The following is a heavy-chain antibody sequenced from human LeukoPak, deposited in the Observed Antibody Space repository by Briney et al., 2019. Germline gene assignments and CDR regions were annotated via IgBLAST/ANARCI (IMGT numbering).Heavy chain of an antibody. J-gene: IGHJ4*02. D-gene: IGHD6-19*01. V-gene: IGHV3-9*01. Sequence: GRSLRLSCAASGFTFYIYAMHWVRHAPGKGLEWLSIISWNSGYIGYADSVKGRFTISRDNAKKSLDLQMNSLRAEDTAFYYCAKVRGTYSSGYFFDCWGQGTLVTVSS. CDR2: ISWNSGYI. CDR1: GFTFYIYA. CDR3: AKVRGTYSSGYFFDC.